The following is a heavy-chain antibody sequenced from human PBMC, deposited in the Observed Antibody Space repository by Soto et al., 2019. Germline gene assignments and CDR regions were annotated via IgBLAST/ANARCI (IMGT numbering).Heavy chain of an antibody. CDR3: ARVVRGAEAWFGP. V-gene: IGHV1-18*01. J-gene: IGHJ5*02. Sequence: ASVKVSCKTSGYTFSNYGITWVRQAPGQPLEWLGWISLYSDGTSYAQKFRGRVSMTTDTSTTTAYMELRSLRSDDTAVYYCARVVRGAEAWFGPWGQGTLVTVSS. CDR1: GYTFSNYG. CDR2: ISLYSDGT.